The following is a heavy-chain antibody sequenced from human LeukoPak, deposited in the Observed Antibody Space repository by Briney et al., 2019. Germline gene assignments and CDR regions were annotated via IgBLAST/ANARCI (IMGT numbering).Heavy chain of an antibody. CDR1: GGSISSSSYY. J-gene: IGHJ6*03. D-gene: IGHD2-15*01. CDR2: IYYSGST. CDR3: ARCHCSGGSCYSGYYYMDV. V-gene: IGHV4-39*01. Sequence: SGTLSLTCTVSGGSISSSSYYWGWIRQPPGKGLEWIGSIYYSGSTYYNPSLKSRVTISVDTSKNQFSLKLSSVTAADTAVYYCARCHCSGGSCYSGYYYMDVWGKGTTVTVSS.